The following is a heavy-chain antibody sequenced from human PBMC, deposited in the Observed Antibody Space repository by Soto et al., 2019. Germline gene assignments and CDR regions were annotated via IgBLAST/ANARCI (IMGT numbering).Heavy chain of an antibody. D-gene: IGHD5-12*01. CDR1: GGSFSGYY. V-gene: IGHV4-34*01. CDR3: ARREVATIRNWFDP. J-gene: IGHJ5*02. Sequence: QVQLQQWGAGLLKPSETLSLTCAVYGGSFSGYYWSWIRQPPGKGLEWIGEINHSGSTNYNPSLKNRVTISVDTSKNQFSLKLSSVTAADTAVYYCARREVATIRNWFDPWGQGTLVTVSS. CDR2: INHSGST.